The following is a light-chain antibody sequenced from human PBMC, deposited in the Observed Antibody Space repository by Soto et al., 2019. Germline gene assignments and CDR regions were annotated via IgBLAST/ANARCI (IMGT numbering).Light chain of an antibody. V-gene: IGLV2-14*01. CDR3: SSYTSSSTWV. Sequence: QSALTQPASVSGSPGQSITISCTGTSSDVGGYNYVSWYQQHPGKAPKLMIYEVSNRPSGVSNLFSGSKSGYAASPAISVLQAEDAADYYCSSYTSSSTWVFGGGTKLTVL. CDR2: EVS. J-gene: IGLJ3*02. CDR1: SSDVGGYNY.